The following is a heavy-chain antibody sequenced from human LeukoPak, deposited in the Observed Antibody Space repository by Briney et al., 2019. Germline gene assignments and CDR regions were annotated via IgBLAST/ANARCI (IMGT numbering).Heavy chain of an antibody. CDR1: GGSVSSGGYF. CDR2: IYYSGST. CDR3: ASMTTVTRTDY. Sequence: SQTLSLTCTVSGGSVSSGGYFWSWIRQHPGKGLEWIGYIYYSGSTYYNPSLKSRVTISLDTSKNQFSLKLSSVTAADTAVYFCASMTTVTRTDYWGRGTLVTVSS. V-gene: IGHV4-31*03. J-gene: IGHJ4*02. D-gene: IGHD4-17*01.